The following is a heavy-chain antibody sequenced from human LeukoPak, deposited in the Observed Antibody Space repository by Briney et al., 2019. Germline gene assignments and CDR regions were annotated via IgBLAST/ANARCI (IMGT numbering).Heavy chain of an antibody. CDR1: GFTFSTYW. CDR2: IEQDGSDK. CDR3: ARDGRGGYLDY. Sequence: PGGSLRLSCAASGFTFSTYWMSWVRQAPGKGLEWVANIEQDGSDKYYVDSVKGRFTISKDNGKNSLYLQMNSLRAEDTAVYYCARDGRGGYLDYWGRGTLVTVSS. V-gene: IGHV3-7*01. D-gene: IGHD3-16*02. J-gene: IGHJ4*02.